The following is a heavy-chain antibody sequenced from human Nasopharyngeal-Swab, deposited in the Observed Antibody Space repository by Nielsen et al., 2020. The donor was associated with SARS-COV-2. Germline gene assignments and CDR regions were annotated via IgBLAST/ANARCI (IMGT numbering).Heavy chain of an antibody. CDR1: GFTFSSYW. D-gene: IGHD3-10*01. Sequence: GESLKIACAASGFTFSSYWMSWVSQAPGKGLEWVSNIKQDGSEKYYVDSVKGRFTISRDNAKNSLYLQMNSLRAEDTAVYYCARDFVGQMDVWGQGTTVTVSS. J-gene: IGHJ6*02. CDR3: ARDFVGQMDV. V-gene: IGHV3-7*03. CDR2: IKQDGSEK.